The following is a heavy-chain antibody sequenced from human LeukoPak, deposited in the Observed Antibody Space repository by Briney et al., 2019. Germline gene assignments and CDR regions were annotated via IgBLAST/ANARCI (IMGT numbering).Heavy chain of an antibody. CDR3: AREERYGSSYGY. CDR2: TYYSGST. Sequence: SETLSLTCTVSGGSISSYYWSWIRQPPGKGLEWIGYTYYSGSTNYNPSLKSRVTISVDTSKNQFSLKLSSVTAADTAVYYCAREERYGSSYGYWGQGTLVTVSS. J-gene: IGHJ4*02. D-gene: IGHD3-10*01. CDR1: GGSISSYY. V-gene: IGHV4-59*01.